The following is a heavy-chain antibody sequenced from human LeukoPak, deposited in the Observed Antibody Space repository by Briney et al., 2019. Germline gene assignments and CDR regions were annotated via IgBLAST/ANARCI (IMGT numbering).Heavy chain of an antibody. Sequence: SETLSLTCTVSGGSISNFYWSWIRQPAGKGLEWIGRMSTSGNTDYNPYIKSRVTMSVDMSKKQFSLKLSSVTAADTAVYYCASDAFYDSGGYYYYWGQGTLVTVSS. J-gene: IGHJ4*02. CDR1: GGSISNFY. D-gene: IGHD3-22*01. CDR2: MSTSGNT. CDR3: ASDAFYDSGGYYYY. V-gene: IGHV4-4*07.